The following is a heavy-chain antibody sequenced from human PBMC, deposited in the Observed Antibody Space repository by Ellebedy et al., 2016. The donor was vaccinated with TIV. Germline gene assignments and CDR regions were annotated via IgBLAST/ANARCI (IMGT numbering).Heavy chain of an antibody. CDR1: GGSISGYY. Sequence: SETLSLTCTVSGGSISGYYWSWIRQPPGEGLEWIGFIYYTGSTNYNPSLKSRVTISVDTSKNQFSLKLTSVTAADTAVYYCARHDYGDYSGWFDPWGQGTLVTVSS. J-gene: IGHJ5*02. D-gene: IGHD4-17*01. CDR2: IYYTGST. V-gene: IGHV4-59*08. CDR3: ARHDYGDYSGWFDP.